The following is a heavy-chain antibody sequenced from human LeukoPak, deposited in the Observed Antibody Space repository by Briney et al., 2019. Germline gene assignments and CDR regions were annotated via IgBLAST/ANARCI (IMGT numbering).Heavy chain of an antibody. CDR3: ARDPRYGSGQTWFDP. D-gene: IGHD3-10*01. CDR1: GYTFTSYY. Sequence: GASVNASCKASGYTFTSYYMHWVRQAPGQGLEWMGIINPSGGSTNYAQKLQDRVTMTRDTSTSTVYMELSSLRSEDTAVYYCARDPRYGSGQTWFDPWGQGTLVTVSS. V-gene: IGHV1-46*01. CDR2: INPSGGST. J-gene: IGHJ5*02.